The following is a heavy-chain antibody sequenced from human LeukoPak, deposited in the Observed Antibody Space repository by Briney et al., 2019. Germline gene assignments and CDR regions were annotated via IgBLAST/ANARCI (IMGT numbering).Heavy chain of an antibody. CDR2: INPNSGGT. D-gene: IGHD4-11*01. CDR1: GYTFRSYG. CDR3: ATLMTTVTTSSRIDY. Sequence: ASVKVSCKASGYTFRSYGISWVRQAPGQGLEWMGWINPNSGGTNYAQKFQGRVTMTRDTSISTAYMELSRLRSDDTAVYYCATLMTTVTTSSRIDYWGQGTLVTVSS. V-gene: IGHV1-2*02. J-gene: IGHJ4*02.